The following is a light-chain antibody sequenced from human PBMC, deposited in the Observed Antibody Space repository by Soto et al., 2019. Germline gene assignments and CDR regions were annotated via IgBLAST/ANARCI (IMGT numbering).Light chain of an antibody. V-gene: IGKV3-20*01. Sequence: ESLLTQPTCTLSLSPGERATLSCRSRQTVRNNYLAWYQQKPGHAPRLLIYDASSRATVIPDRISGGGYGTDFTLTISRLEPEDFALYCCQQFSSYPLTFGGGTKVDI. J-gene: IGKJ4*01. CDR3: QQFSSYPLT. CDR1: QTVRNNY. CDR2: DAS.